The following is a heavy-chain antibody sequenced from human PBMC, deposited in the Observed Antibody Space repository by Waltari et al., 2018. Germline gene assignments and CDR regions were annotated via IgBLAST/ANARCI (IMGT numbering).Heavy chain of an antibody. V-gene: IGHV4-34*01. CDR1: GGSFSGYY. Sequence: QVQLQQRGAGLLKPSETLSLTCAVYGGSFSGYYWRWIRQPPGKGLEWIGEINHSGSTNYNPSLKSRVTISVDTSKNQFSLKLSSVTAADTAVYYCRCIAAAVGEGRDAFDIWGQGTMVTVSS. CDR2: INHSGST. J-gene: IGHJ3*02. CDR3: RCIAAAVGEGRDAFDI. D-gene: IGHD6-13*01.